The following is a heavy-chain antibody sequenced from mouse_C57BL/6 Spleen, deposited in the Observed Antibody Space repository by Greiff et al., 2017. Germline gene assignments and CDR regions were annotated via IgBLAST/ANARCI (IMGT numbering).Heavy chain of an antibody. D-gene: IGHD2-2*01. J-gene: IGHJ4*01. CDR2: IYPRSGNT. CDR3: ARNGLEGDAMDY. Sequence: VHLVESGAELARPGASVKLSCKASGYTFTSYGISWVKQRTGQGLEWIGEIYPRSGNTYYNEKFKGKATLTADKSSSTAYMELRSLTSEDSAVYFCARNGLEGDAMDYWGQGTSVTVSS. V-gene: IGHV1-81*01. CDR1: GYTFTSYG.